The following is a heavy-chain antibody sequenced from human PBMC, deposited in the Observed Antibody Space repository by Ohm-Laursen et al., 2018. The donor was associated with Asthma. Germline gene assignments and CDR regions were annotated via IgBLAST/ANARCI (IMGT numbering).Heavy chain of an antibody. V-gene: IGHV3-21*01. CDR2: ISSSSSYI. D-gene: IGHD1-1*01. CDR3: ARDYDRYMIRYFDY. J-gene: IGHJ4*02. Sequence: SLRLSCAASGYTFSSYSMNWVRQAPGKGLEWVSSISSSSSYIYYADSVKGRFTISRDNAKNSLYLQMNSLRAEDTAVYYCARDYDRYMIRYFDYWGQGTLVTVSS. CDR1: GYTFSSYS.